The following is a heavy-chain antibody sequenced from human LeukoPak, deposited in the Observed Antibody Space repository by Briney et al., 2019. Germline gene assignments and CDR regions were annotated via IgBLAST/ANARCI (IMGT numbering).Heavy chain of an antibody. CDR1: GFTFSHYG. Sequence: PGGSLRLSYATSGFTFSHYGMHWVRQAPGKGLEWVAVIWSDGSEKYYGDSVKGRFTISRDNSKKTVYLQMNSLRVEDTAVYYCAKDAQRGFDFSNSLESWGQGTLVTVSS. CDR2: IWSDGSEK. J-gene: IGHJ4*02. CDR3: AKDAQRGFDFSNSLES. V-gene: IGHV3-33*06. D-gene: IGHD3/OR15-3a*01.